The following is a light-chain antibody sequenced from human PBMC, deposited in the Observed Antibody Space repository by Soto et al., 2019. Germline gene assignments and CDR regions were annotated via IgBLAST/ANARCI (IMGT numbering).Light chain of an antibody. J-gene: IGLJ2*01. CDR2: VDSDGSH. V-gene: IGLV4-69*01. Sequence: QPVLTQSPSASASLGASVKLTCTLSSGHSNYAIAWHQQQPQKGPRYLMKVDSDGSHIKGDGIPDRFSGSSSGAERYHTISVLQSEDEADYYCQNWGTGFLLIGGGTKLTVL. CDR3: QNWGTGFLL. CDR1: SGHSNYA.